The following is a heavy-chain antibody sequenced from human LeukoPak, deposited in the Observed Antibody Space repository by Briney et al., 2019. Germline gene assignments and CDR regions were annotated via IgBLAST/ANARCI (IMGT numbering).Heavy chain of an antibody. Sequence: SQTLSLTCTVSGGSISSGGYYWSWIRQHPGKGLEWIGYIYYSGSTYYNPSLKSRVTISVDTSKNQFSLKLSSVTAADTAVYYCARGSIPALGTDFDYWGQGTLVTVSS. V-gene: IGHV4-31*03. D-gene: IGHD6-13*01. J-gene: IGHJ4*02. CDR2: IYYSGST. CDR3: ARGSIPALGTDFDY. CDR1: GGSISSGGYY.